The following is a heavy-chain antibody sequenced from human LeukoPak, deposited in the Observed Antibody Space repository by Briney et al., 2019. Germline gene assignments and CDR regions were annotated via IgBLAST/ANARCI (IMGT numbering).Heavy chain of an antibody. V-gene: IGHV4-59*01. CDR2: IYYSGYT. CDR1: GGSISSYY. D-gene: IGHD3-10*01. J-gene: IGHJ6*03. Sequence: SETLSLTCTVSGGSISSYYWSWIRQPPGKGLEWIGYIYYSGYTNYNPSLKSRVTISVDTSENQFSLKLSSVTAADTAVYYCARTTMVRGTYYMDVWGKGTTVTISS. CDR3: ARTTMVRGTYYMDV.